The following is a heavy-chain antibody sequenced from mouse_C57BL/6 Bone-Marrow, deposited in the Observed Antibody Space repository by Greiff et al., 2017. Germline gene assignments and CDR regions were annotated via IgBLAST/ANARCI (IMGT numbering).Heavy chain of an antibody. CDR2: IYPSSGNT. CDR1: GYTFTSYG. J-gene: IGHJ1*03. Sequence: VQLVESGAELARPGASVKLSCKASGYTFTSYGISWVKQGTGQGLEWIGEIYPSSGNTYYNAKFKGKATLTADTSSSTAYMELRSLTSEDSAFYFCARSYWYFDVWGTGTTVTVSS. V-gene: IGHV1-81*01. CDR3: ARSYWYFDV.